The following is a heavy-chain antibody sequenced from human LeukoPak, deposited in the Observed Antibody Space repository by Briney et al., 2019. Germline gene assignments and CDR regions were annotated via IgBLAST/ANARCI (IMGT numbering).Heavy chain of an antibody. Sequence: SETLSLTCAVYGGSFSGYYWSWIRQPPGKGLEWTGEINHSGSTNYKPSLKSRVTISVDTSKNQLSLKLSSVTAADTAVYYCASVEMATTNFEYCGQGTLVTVSS. CDR3: ASVEMATTNFEY. D-gene: IGHD5-24*01. CDR2: INHSGST. J-gene: IGHJ4*02. CDR1: GGSFSGYY. V-gene: IGHV4-34*01.